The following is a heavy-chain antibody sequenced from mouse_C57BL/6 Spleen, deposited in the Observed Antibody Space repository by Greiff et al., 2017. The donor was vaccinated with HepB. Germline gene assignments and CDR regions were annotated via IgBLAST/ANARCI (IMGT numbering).Heavy chain of an antibody. CDR1: GYTFTSYW. V-gene: IGHV1-69*01. Sequence: QVQLQHPGAELVMPGASVKLSCKASGYTFTSYWMHWVKQRPGQGLEWIGEIDPSDSYTNYNQKFKGKSTLTVDKSSSTAYMQLSSLTSEDSAVYYCALLYYYAMDYWGQGTSVTVSS. J-gene: IGHJ4*01. D-gene: IGHD1-1*01. CDR3: ALLYYYAMDY. CDR2: IDPSDSYT.